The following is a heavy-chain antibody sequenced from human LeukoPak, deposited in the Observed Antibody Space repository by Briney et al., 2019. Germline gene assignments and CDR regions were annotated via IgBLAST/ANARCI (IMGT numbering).Heavy chain of an antibody. CDR3: ARAGYCSGGSCYSGAFDI. Sequence: GESLKISCKGSGYSFTSYWIGWVRQMPGKGLEWMGIIYPGDSDTRYSPSFQGQVTISADKSISTAYLQWSSLKASDTATYYCARAGYCSGGSCYSGAFDIWGQGTMVTVSS. V-gene: IGHV5-51*01. CDR1: GYSFTSYW. J-gene: IGHJ3*02. CDR2: IYPGDSDT. D-gene: IGHD2-15*01.